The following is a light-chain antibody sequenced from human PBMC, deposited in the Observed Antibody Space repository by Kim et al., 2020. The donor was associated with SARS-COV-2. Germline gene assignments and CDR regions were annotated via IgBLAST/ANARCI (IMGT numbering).Light chain of an antibody. V-gene: IGLV1-44*01. J-gene: IGLJ3*02. CDR3: AAWDDSLNGWV. CDR1: SSNIGSNN. Sequence: ELTQPPSASGTPGQRVTISCSGSSSNIGSNNVNWYHHLPGTAPKLLIYSNNQRPSGVPDRFSGSKSDTSASLAISGLQSEDEADYYCAAWDDSLNGWVFGGGTKVTVL. CDR2: SNN.